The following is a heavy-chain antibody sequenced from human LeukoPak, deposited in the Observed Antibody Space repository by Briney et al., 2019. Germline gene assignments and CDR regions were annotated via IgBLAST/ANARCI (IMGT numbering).Heavy chain of an antibody. CDR2: IYYAGDT. J-gene: IGHJ4*02. V-gene: IGHV4-39*01. Sequence: SGTLSLTCTVSGGPVSSSSYYWGWVRQSPEKGLECIGTIYYAGDTYYNPSLESRLTISVDTSKNQFSLKLRSVTAADTAVYYCATWDSGRYSQIDNWGQGTLATVSS. CDR3: ATWDSGRYSQIDN. CDR1: GGPVSSSSYY. D-gene: IGHD1-26*01.